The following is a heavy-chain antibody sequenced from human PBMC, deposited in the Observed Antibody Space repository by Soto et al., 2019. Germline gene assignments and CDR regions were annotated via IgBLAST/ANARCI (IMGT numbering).Heavy chain of an antibody. CDR2: IYYSGST. V-gene: IGHV4-59*12. Sequence: SETLSLTCTVSGGSISRYYWSWIRQPPGKGLEWIGYIYYSGSTSYNPSLKSRVSISLDTSKNQFSLKLSSVTAADTAVYYCARTYDGSGPNSGGYGFDIWGQGTMVTVSS. D-gene: IGHD3-22*01. CDR1: GGSISRYY. J-gene: IGHJ3*02. CDR3: ARTYDGSGPNSGGYGFDI.